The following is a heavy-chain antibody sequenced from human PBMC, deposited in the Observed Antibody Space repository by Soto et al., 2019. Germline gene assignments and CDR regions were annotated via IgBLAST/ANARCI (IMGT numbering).Heavy chain of an antibody. CDR1: VFTFSEDY. D-gene: IGHD6-19*01. Sequence: GSLRVSCAASVFTFSEDYMSWVRQAPGKGLEWVSVIYSGGSTYYAGSVKGRFTISRDNSKNTLHLQMNSLRAEDTAVYYCARGSLKLYHWGQGTLVTVSS. CDR3: ARGSLKLYH. J-gene: IGHJ5*02. CDR2: IYSGGST. V-gene: IGHV3-53*01.